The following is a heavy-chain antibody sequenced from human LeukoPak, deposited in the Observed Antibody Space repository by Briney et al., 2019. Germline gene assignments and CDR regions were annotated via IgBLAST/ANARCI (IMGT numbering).Heavy chain of an antibody. J-gene: IGHJ4*02. CDR3: ASLSLGHY. CDR1: GFTFNGYA. D-gene: IGHD6-6*01. V-gene: IGHV3-53*01. CDR2: IYSGGST. Sequence: GGSLRLSCAASGFTFNGYAMSWVRQAPGKGLEWVSVIYSGGSTYYADSVKGRFTISRDTSKNTLSLQMNSLRAEDTAVYYCASLSLGHYWGQGTLVTVSS.